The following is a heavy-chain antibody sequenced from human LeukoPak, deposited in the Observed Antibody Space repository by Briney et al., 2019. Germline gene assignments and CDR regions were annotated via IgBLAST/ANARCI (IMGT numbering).Heavy chain of an antibody. CDR2: ISYDGSNK. V-gene: IGHV3-30-3*01. Sequence: PGRSLRLSCAASGFTFSSYAMHWVRQAPGKGLEWVAVISYDGSNKYYADSVKGRITISRDNSKNTLYLQMNSLRAEDTAVYYCARATPPSGSGYLLYYYYGVDVWGQGTTVTVSS. CDR3: ARATPPSGSGYLLYYYYGVDV. J-gene: IGHJ6*02. CDR1: GFTFSSYA. D-gene: IGHD3-22*01.